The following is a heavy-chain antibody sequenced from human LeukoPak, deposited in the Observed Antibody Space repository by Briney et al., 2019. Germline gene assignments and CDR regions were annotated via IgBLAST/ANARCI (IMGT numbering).Heavy chain of an antibody. CDR1: GYTFTGYY. D-gene: IGHD5-18*01. Sequence: ASVTVSCKASGYTFTGYYMHWVRQAPGQGLEWMGWINPNSGGTNYAQKFQGRVTMTRDTSISTAYMELSRLRSDDTAVYYCARLYSYGHDAFDIWGQGTMVTVSS. CDR3: ARLYSYGHDAFDI. J-gene: IGHJ3*02. V-gene: IGHV1-2*02. CDR2: INPNSGGT.